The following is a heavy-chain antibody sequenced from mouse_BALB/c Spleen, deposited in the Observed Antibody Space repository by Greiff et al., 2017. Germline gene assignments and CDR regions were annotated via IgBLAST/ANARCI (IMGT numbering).Heavy chain of an antibody. CDR2: IDPANGNT. D-gene: IGHD2-4*01. Sequence: EVKLQESGAELVKPGASVKLSCTASGFNIKDTYMHWVKQRPEQGLEWIGRIDPANGNTKYDPKFQGKATITADTSSNTAYLQLSSLTSEDTAVYYCASYDYDDPWFAYWGQGTLVTVSA. V-gene: IGHV14-3*02. J-gene: IGHJ3*01. CDR1: GFNIKDTY. CDR3: ASYDYDDPWFAY.